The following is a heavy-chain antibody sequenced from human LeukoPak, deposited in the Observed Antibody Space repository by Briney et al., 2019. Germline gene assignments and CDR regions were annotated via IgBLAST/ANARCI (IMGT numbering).Heavy chain of an antibody. Sequence: PSETLSLTCAVCGGSFSGYYWSWIRQPPGKGLEWIGEINHSGSTNYNPSLKSRVTISVDTSKNQFSLKLSSVTAADTAVYYCARSVGRELLWFGELLDWGQGTLVTVSS. V-gene: IGHV4-34*01. CDR2: INHSGST. CDR1: GGSFSGYY. CDR3: ARSVGRELLWFGELLD. J-gene: IGHJ4*02. D-gene: IGHD3-10*01.